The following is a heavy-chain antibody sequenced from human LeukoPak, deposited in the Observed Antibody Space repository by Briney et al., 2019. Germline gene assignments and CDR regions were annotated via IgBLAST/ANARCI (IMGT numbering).Heavy chain of an antibody. CDR2: ISGSGGST. CDR3: AKGLEVRGRSSMDV. CDR1: GFTFSSYA. J-gene: IGHJ6*03. Sequence: SGGSLRLSCAASGFTFSSYAMSWVRQAAGKGLEWVSAISGSGGSTYYADSVKGRFTISRDNSKNTLYLQMNSLRAEDTAVYYCAKGLEVRGRSSMDVWGKGTTVTVSS. D-gene: IGHD3-10*01. V-gene: IGHV3-23*01.